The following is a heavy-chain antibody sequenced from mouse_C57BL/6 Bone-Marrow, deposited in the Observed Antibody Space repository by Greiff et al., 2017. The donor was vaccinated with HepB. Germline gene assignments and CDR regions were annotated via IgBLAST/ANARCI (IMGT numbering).Heavy chain of an antibody. J-gene: IGHJ4*01. Sequence: EVQLQESGPGLAKPSQTLSITCSVTGYSITSDYWNWIRKFPGNKLEYMGYISYSGSTYYNPSLKSRISITRDTSKNQYYLQLNSVTTEDTATYYCARSLITTVVDYYAMDYWGQGTSVTVSS. CDR1: GYSITSDY. D-gene: IGHD1-1*01. CDR3: ARSLITTVVDYYAMDY. CDR2: ISYSGST. V-gene: IGHV3-8*01.